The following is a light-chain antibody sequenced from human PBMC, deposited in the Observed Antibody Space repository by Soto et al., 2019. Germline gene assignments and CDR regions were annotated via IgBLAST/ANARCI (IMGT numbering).Light chain of an antibody. J-gene: IGLJ1*01. CDR1: RSDIGAYDY. V-gene: IGLV2-14*01. CDR3: CSFTAGSTHV. CDR2: EVS. Sequence: QSALTQPASLSGSPGESITISCTGTRSDIGAYDYVSWFQQHPGKAPRLMISEVSKRPSGVSNRFSGSKSGYTAYLTISGLQVEDEAEYFCCSFTAGSTHVFGTGTKVTVL.